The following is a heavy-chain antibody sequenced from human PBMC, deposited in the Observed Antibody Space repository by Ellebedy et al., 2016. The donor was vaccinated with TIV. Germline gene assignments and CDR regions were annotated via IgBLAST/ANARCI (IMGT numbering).Heavy chain of an antibody. Sequence: GESLKISXAASGFTFSSYAMHWVRQAPGKGLEWVAFISYEGSNKHYADSVRGRFTISRDNFKNTLFLQLNSLGPEDTAVFYCAKSPRPSTVTYFDHWGQGTLVTVSS. J-gene: IGHJ4*02. D-gene: IGHD4-17*01. CDR3: AKSPRPSTVTYFDH. CDR2: ISYEGSNK. V-gene: IGHV3-30*18. CDR1: GFTFSSYA.